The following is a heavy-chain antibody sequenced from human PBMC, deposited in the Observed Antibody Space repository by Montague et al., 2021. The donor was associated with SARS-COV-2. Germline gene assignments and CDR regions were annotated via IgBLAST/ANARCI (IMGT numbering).Heavy chain of an antibody. J-gene: IGHJ6*03. CDR1: GFTFSSYS. CDR3: ARDLEADYYYYMDV. CDR2: ISSSSSYI. D-gene: IGHD6-25*01. V-gene: IGHV3-21*01. Sequence: SLRLSCAASGFTFSSYSMNWVRQAPGKGLEWVSSISSSSSYIYYADSVKGRFTISRDNAKNSLYLQMNSLRAEDTAVYYCARDLEADYYYYMDVWGQGTTVTVSS.